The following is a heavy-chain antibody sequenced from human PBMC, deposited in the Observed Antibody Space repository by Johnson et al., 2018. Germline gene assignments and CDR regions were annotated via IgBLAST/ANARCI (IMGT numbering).Heavy chain of an antibody. CDR2: ISFAGSNK. CDR1: EFTFSNSG. V-gene: IGHV3-33*08. Sequence: QVQLQESGGGVVQPGRSLRLSCAASEFTFSNSGMHWVRQAPGKGLEWVALISFAGSNKYYADSVKGRFTISRDNSKNTLYLQMNSMRGEDTAVYFCARDRGDGYTYHYGMDVWGKGTTVTVSS. CDR3: ARDRGDGYTYHYGMDV. D-gene: IGHD5-24*01. J-gene: IGHJ6*04.